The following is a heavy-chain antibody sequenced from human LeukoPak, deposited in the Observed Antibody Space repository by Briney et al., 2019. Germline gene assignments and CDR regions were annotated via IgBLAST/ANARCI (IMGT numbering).Heavy chain of an antibody. V-gene: IGHV4-4*07. CDR1: GGSISSYY. CDR2: IYTSGST. CDR3: ARDGHGLRYNWFDP. J-gene: IGHJ5*02. D-gene: IGHD3-10*01. Sequence: PSETPSLTCTVSGGSISSYYWSWIRQPAGKGLEWIGRIYTSGSTNYNPSLKSRVTMSVDTSKNQFSLKLSSVTAADTAVYYCARDGHGLRYNWFDPWGQGTLVTVSS.